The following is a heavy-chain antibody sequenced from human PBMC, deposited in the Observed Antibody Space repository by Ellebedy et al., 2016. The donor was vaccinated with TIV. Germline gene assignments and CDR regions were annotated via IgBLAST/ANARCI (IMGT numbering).Heavy chain of an antibody. V-gene: IGHV3-33*08. CDR3: ARDLGYSYGYYGMDV. Sequence: GGSLRLSCAASGFTFTNYGFQWVRQAPGKGLEWVAVIWYDGSNKYYADSVKGRFTISRDNSKTTLYLQMNSLRAEDTAVYYCARDLGYSYGYYGMDVWGQGTTVTVSS. J-gene: IGHJ6*02. D-gene: IGHD5-18*01. CDR2: IWYDGSNK. CDR1: GFTFTNYG.